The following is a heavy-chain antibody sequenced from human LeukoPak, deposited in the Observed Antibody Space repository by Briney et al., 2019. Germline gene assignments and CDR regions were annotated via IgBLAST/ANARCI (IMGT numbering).Heavy chain of an antibody. CDR1: GFTFSSYA. D-gene: IGHD3-16*02. Sequence: GGSLRLSCAASGFTFSSYAMSWVRQAPGKGLEWVSAISGSGGSTYYADSVKGRFTISRDNSKNTLYLQMNSLRAEDTAVYYCAKDRFYYDYVWGSYRPYRAGDDAFDIWGQGTMVTVSS. J-gene: IGHJ3*02. V-gene: IGHV3-23*01. CDR3: AKDRFYYDYVWGSYRPYRAGDDAFDI. CDR2: ISGSGGST.